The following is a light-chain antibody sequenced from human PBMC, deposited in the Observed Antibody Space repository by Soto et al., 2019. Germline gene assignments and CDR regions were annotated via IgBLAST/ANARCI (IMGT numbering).Light chain of an antibody. J-gene: IGKJ2*01. CDR2: WAS. CDR1: QSVLSSSNNKNY. Sequence: DIVMTQSPDSLAVSLGERATINCKSSQSVLSSSNNKNYLTWYQQKPGQPPKMIIYWASNRESGVPDRVSGSGSWTDFTLTISSLQAEDVAVYYCQQYYSTPSFGQGTKLEIK. V-gene: IGKV4-1*01. CDR3: QQYYSTPS.